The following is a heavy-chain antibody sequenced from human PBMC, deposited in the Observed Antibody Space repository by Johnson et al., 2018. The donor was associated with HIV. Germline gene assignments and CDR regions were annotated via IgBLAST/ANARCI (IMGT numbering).Heavy chain of an antibody. CDR2: ISWNSGSI. V-gene: IGHV3-9*01. J-gene: IGHJ3*02. Sequence: VQLVETGGGGVQPGRSLRLSCAASGFTFDDYAMHWVRQAPGKGLEWVSGISWNSGSIGYADSVKGRFTISRDNSKNTLYLQMNSRGAEDTAVYYCARGGEQWLDPPLAFDIWGQGTVVTVSS. CDR3: ARGGEQWLDPPLAFDI. CDR1: GFTFDDYA. D-gene: IGHD6-19*01.